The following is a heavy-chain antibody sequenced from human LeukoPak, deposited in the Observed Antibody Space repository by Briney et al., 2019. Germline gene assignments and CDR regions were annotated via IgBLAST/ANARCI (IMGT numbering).Heavy chain of an antibody. CDR3: ARGLLRTLSGDAFDI. CDR1: GYTFTSYA. CDR2: INAGNGNT. Sequence: AASVKVSCKASGYTFTSYAMHWVRQAPGQRLEWMGWINAGNGNTKYSQEFQGRVTITRDTSASTAYMELSSLRSEDMAVYYCARGLLRTLSGDAFDIWGQGTMVTVPS. J-gene: IGHJ3*02. V-gene: IGHV1-3*03. D-gene: IGHD3-10*01.